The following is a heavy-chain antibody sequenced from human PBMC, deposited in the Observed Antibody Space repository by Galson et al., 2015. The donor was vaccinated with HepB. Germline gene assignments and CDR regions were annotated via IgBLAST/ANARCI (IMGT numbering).Heavy chain of an antibody. Sequence: TLSLTCTVSGGSISSGGYYWSWIRQHPGKGLEWIGYIYYSGSTYYNPSLKSRVTISVDTSKNQFSLKLSSVTAADTAVYYCARDKNRGARGAFDIWGQGTMVTVSS. D-gene: IGHD1-26*01. J-gene: IGHJ3*02. CDR3: ARDKNRGARGAFDI. V-gene: IGHV4-31*03. CDR2: IYYSGST. CDR1: GGSISSGGYY.